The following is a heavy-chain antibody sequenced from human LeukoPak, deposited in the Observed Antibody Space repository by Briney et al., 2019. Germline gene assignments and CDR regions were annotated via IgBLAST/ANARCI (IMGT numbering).Heavy chain of an antibody. D-gene: IGHD4-17*01. Sequence: PGGSLRLSCAASGITISSNHMSWVRQAPGMGLEWVSVIYDGGSTYYADSVKGRFTISRDNSKNTLYLQMNSLRAEDTAVYYCARFYGVPGGWFDPWGQGTLVTVSS. CDR2: IYDGGST. J-gene: IGHJ5*02. V-gene: IGHV3-66*01. CDR1: GITISSNH. CDR3: ARFYGVPGGWFDP.